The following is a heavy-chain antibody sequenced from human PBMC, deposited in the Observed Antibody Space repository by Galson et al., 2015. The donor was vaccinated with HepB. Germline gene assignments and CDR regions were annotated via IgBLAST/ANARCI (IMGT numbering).Heavy chain of an antibody. CDR2: ISAYNGNT. Sequence: SVKVSCKASGYTFTSYGISWVRQAPGQGLEWMGWISAYNGNTNYAQKLQGRVTMTTDTSTSTAYMELRSLRSDDTAVYYCARDTTVTNYYYGMDVWGQGTTVTVSS. CDR1: GYTFTSYG. V-gene: IGHV1-18*01. D-gene: IGHD4-17*01. CDR3: ARDTTVTNYYYGMDV. J-gene: IGHJ6*02.